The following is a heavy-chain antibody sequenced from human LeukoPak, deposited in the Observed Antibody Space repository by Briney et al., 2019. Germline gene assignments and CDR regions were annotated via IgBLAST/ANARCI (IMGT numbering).Heavy chain of an antibody. CDR3: ATHYYGSGSYFWFDP. D-gene: IGHD3-10*01. CDR1: GGSISSYY. Sequence: PSETLSLTCTVSGGSISSYYWSWIRQPPGKGLEWIGYIYYSGSTNYNPSLKSRVTISVDTSKNQFSLKLSSVTAADTAVYYCATHYYGSGSYFWFDPWGQGTLVTVSS. J-gene: IGHJ5*02. CDR2: IYYSGST. V-gene: IGHV4-59*01.